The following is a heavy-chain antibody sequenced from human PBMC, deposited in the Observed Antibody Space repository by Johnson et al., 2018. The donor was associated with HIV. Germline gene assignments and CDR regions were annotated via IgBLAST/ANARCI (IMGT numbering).Heavy chain of an antibody. Sequence: QMQLVESGGGVVQPGRSPRLSCAASGFTFSSYGMHWVRQAPGKGLEWVAFIRYDGSNKYYADSVKGRFTISRDNSKNTLYLQMNSLRADDTAVYYCAKDLRTLKAFDIWGQGTMVTVSS. CDR3: AKDLRTLKAFDI. CDR1: GFTFSSYG. V-gene: IGHV3-30*02. J-gene: IGHJ3*02. D-gene: IGHD3-16*01. CDR2: IRYDGSNK.